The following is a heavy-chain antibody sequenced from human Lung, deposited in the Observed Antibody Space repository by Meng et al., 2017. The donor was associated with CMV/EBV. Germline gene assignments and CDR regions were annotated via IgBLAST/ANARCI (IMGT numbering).Heavy chain of an antibody. V-gene: IGHV3-23*01. Sequence: GESXKISCAASGFTFSSYAMSWVRQAPGKGLEWVSAISGSGGSTYYADSVKGRFTISRDNSKNTLYLQMNSLRAEDTAVYYCAKDALRFLEWLSPRVYYYYYGMDVWXQGTTVTVSS. D-gene: IGHD3-3*01. J-gene: IGHJ6*02. CDR1: GFTFSSYA. CDR3: AKDALRFLEWLSPRVYYYYYGMDV. CDR2: ISGSGGST.